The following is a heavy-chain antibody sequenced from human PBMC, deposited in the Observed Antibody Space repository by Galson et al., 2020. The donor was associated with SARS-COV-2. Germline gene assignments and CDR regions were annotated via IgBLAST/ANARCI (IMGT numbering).Heavy chain of an antibody. CDR3: AKGPNSYSSAWFGIDF. D-gene: IGHD6-19*01. CDR2: VTWNSATM. V-gene: IGHV3-9*01. CDR1: GFTFDDYA. J-gene: IGHJ4*02. Sequence: SLKISCAASGFTFDDYAMHWVRQAPGKGPEWVSTVTWNSATMAYADSVKGRFTISRDNAKNSLYLQMNSLRTEDTAFYYCAKGPNSYSSAWFGIDFWGQGTLVSVSS.